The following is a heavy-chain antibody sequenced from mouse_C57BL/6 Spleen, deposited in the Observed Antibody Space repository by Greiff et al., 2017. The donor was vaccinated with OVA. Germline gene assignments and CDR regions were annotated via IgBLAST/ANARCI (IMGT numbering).Heavy chain of an antibody. D-gene: IGHD1-1*01. J-gene: IGHJ2*01. CDR1: GYTFTNYW. CDR3: ARGGNYYGSSPYYFDY. CDR2: IYPGGGYT. V-gene: IGHV1-63*01. Sequence: QVQLQQSGAELVRPGTSVKMSCKASGYTFTNYWIGWAKQRPGHGLEWIGDIYPGGGYTNYNEKFKGKATLTADKSSSTAYMQFSSLTSEDSAIYYCARGGNYYGSSPYYFDYWGQGTTLTVSS.